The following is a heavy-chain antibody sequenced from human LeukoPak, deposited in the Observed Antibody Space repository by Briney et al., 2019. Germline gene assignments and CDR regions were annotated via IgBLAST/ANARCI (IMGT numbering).Heavy chain of an antibody. CDR2: VNPNSGGT. D-gene: IGHD3-3*01. J-gene: IGHJ5*02. CDR1: GYTFTRHY. CDR3: ARDLGAVLRFLEWPMGWFDP. V-gene: IGHV1-2*02. Sequence: GGSVKVSCKASGYTFTRHYIQWGGQAPGEGGEGVGWVNPNSGGTNYAQKFQGRVTMTRDTSISTAYMELSRLRSDDTAVYYCARDLGAVLRFLEWPMGWFDPWGQGTLVTVSS.